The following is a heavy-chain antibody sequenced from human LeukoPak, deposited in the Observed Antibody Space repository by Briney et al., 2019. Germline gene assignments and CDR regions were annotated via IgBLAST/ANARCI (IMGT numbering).Heavy chain of an antibody. V-gene: IGHV4-34*01. J-gene: IGHJ5*02. CDR2: INHSGST. D-gene: IGHD3-10*01. Sequence: PSETLSLTCAVYGGSFSGYYWSWIRQPPGKGLEWIGEINHSGSTNYNPSLKSRVTISVDTSKNQFSLKLSSVTAADTAVYYCARGVIRGVIITASNWFDPWGQGTLVTVSS. CDR3: ARGVIRGVIITASNWFDP. CDR1: GGSFSGYY.